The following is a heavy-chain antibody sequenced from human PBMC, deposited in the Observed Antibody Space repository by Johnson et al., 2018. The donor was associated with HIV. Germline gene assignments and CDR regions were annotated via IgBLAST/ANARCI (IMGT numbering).Heavy chain of an antibody. CDR2: VNWNGART. J-gene: IGHJ3*02. V-gene: IGHV3-20*04. CDR1: GFIFDDFG. Sequence: VQLVESGGGVVRPGESLRLSCAASGFIFDDFGMNWVRHAPGKGLEWVSDVNWNGARTGYADSVKGRFTISRDNSKNTLYLQMNSLRAEDTAVYYCAKVRVIIAAPRGGAFDIWGQGTMVTVSS. CDR3: AKVRVIIAAPRGGAFDI. D-gene: IGHD6-6*01.